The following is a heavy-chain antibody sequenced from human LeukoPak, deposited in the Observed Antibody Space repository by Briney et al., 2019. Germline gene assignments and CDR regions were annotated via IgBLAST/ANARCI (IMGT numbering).Heavy chain of an antibody. CDR2: ISPGGGTT. J-gene: IGHJ6*03. CDR3: ARSWFGGVIAYMDV. D-gene: IGHD3-16*02. CDR1: GFAFGSEA. Sequence: LGGSLRLSCAVSGFAFGSEAMSWVRQSPARGLEWVASISPGGGTTYYADSVKGRFTISRDNAKNSLYLQMNSLRAEDTAVYYCARSWFGGVIAYMDVWGKGTTVTVSS. V-gene: IGHV3-21*01.